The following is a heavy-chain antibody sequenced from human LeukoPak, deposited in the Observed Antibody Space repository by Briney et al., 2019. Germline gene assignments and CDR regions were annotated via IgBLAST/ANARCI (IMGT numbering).Heavy chain of an antibody. Sequence: GASVKVSCKASGYTFTGHYMHWVRQAPGQGLEWMGRINPNSGGTNYAQKFQGRVTMTRDTSVSTAYMELSRLRSDDTAVYYCARESDDYGCDWGQGTLVTVSS. D-gene: IGHD4-17*01. CDR2: INPNSGGT. CDR1: GYTFTGHY. J-gene: IGHJ4*02. CDR3: ARESDDYGCD. V-gene: IGHV1-2*06.